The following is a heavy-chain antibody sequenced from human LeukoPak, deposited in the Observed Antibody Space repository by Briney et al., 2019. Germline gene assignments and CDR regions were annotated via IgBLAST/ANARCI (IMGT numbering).Heavy chain of an antibody. CDR1: GGSISSYY. V-gene: IGHV4-59*08. Sequence: SETLSLTCTVSGGSISSYYWSWIRQPPGKGLERIGYIYYSGSTNYNPSLKSRVTISVDTSKNQFSLKLSSVTAADTAVYYCARHRGVIAYFDYWGQGTLVTVSS. D-gene: IGHD6-13*01. CDR3: ARHRGVIAYFDY. J-gene: IGHJ4*02. CDR2: IYYSGST.